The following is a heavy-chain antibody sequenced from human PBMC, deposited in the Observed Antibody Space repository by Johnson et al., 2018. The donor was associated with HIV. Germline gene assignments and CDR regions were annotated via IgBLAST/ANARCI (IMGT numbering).Heavy chain of an antibody. D-gene: IGHD3-3*01. CDR3: ARPGGANYNFWSGYYDAFDI. J-gene: IGHJ3*02. CDR2: ISYDGSNK. CDR1: GFTFSSYA. V-gene: IGHV3-30-3*01. Sequence: QVQLVESGGGVVQPGGSLRLSCAASGFTFSSYAMHWVRQATGKGLEWVAVISYDGSNKYYEDSVQGRFTISRDNAKNSMYLQMNTRRAEDTAVYYCARPGGANYNFWSGYYDAFDIWGQGTMVTVSS.